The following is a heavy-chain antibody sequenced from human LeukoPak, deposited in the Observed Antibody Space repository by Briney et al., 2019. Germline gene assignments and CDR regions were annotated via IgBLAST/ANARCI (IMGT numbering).Heavy chain of an antibody. V-gene: IGHV4-59*01. J-gene: IGHJ6*02. CDR1: GGSISSNY. Sequence: SETLSLTCTVSGGSISSNYWSWGRHPPGKGLEWIGYIHYSGRTNYNPSLKSRVTISVDTSKNQFSLKLSSVTAADTAVYYCATEVAPSDHYYYYGMDVWGQGTTVTVSS. D-gene: IGHD5-12*01. CDR2: IHYSGRT. CDR3: ATEVAPSDHYYYYGMDV.